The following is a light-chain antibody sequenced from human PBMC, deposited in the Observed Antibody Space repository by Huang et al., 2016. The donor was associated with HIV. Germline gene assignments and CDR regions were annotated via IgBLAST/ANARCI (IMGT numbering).Light chain of an antibody. J-gene: IGKJ1*01. Sequence: DIVMTQSPDSLAVSLGEGATINCNSSQSILYSSNNKNYLAWYQQRPGQPPKLLIYWASTRESGVPTRFSGSGSGTDFSLTISSLQVEDVAVYYCHQYFSSPQTFGQGTKVEIK. V-gene: IGKV4-1*01. CDR3: HQYFSSPQT. CDR1: QSILYSSNNKNY. CDR2: WAS.